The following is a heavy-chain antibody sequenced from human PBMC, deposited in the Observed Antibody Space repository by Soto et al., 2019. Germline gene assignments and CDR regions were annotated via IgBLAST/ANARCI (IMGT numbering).Heavy chain of an antibody. CDR2: ISSNGGST. Sequence: GGSLRLSCAASGFTFSSYAMHWVRQAPGKGLEYVSAISSNGGSTYYANSVKGRFTISRDNSKNTLYLQMNSLRAEDTAVYYCAKVGVYVVPAAINGNWFDPWGQGTLVTVSS. V-gene: IGHV3-64*01. D-gene: IGHD2-2*01. CDR3: AKVGVYVVPAAINGNWFDP. CDR1: GFTFSSYA. J-gene: IGHJ5*02.